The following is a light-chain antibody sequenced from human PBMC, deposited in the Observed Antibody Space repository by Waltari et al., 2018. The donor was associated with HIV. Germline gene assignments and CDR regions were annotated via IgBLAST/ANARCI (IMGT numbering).Light chain of an antibody. CDR1: SSNLGSRS. CDR2: TND. Sequence: QSVMTQPPSASGNPGQRVTIACSGTSSNLGSRSVNWYQHFPGTAPRLPIFTNDQRPSGVPDRVSASKSGTSASLSISGLHSGDEGVYYCSAWDVSLNGVVFGGGTKLTVL. V-gene: IGLV1-44*01. CDR3: SAWDVSLNGVV. J-gene: IGLJ2*01.